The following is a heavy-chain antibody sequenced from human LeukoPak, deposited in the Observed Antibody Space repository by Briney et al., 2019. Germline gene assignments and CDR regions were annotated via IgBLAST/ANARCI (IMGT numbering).Heavy chain of an antibody. Sequence: PGGSLRLSCAASGFTFSSYSMNWVRQAPGKGLEWVSSISSSSSYIYYADSVKGRFTISRDNAKNSLYLQMNSLRAEDTAVYYCAREEESTIFGEVDYWGQGTLVTVSS. V-gene: IGHV3-21*01. CDR2: ISSSSSYI. J-gene: IGHJ4*02. CDR1: GFTFSSYS. D-gene: IGHD3-3*01. CDR3: AREEESTIFGEVDY.